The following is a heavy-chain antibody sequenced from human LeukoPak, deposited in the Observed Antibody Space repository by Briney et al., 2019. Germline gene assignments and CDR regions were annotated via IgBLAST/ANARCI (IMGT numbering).Heavy chain of an antibody. CDR3: ARVGVLMVYAIQRRYYFDY. Sequence: PSETLSLTCAVYGGSFSGYYWSWIRQPPGKGLEWIGGINHSGSTNYNPSLKSRVTISVDTSKNQFSLKLSSVTAADTAVYYCARVGVLMVYAIQRRYYFDYWGQGTLVTVSS. D-gene: IGHD2-8*01. J-gene: IGHJ4*02. CDR1: GGSFSGYY. CDR2: INHSGST. V-gene: IGHV4-34*01.